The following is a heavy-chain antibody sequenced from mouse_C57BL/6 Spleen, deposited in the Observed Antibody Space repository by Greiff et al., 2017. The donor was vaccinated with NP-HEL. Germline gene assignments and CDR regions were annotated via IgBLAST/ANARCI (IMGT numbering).Heavy chain of an antibody. CDR3: AYGLDY. D-gene: IGHD1-1*02. V-gene: IGHV1-42*01. Sequence: VQLQQSGPELVKPGASVKISCKASGYSFTGYYMNWVKQSPEKSLEWIGEINPSTGGTTYNQKFKAKATLTVDKSSSTAYMQLKSLTSEDSAVYYCAYGLDYWGQGTTLTVSS. J-gene: IGHJ2*01. CDR1: GYSFTGYY. CDR2: INPSTGGT.